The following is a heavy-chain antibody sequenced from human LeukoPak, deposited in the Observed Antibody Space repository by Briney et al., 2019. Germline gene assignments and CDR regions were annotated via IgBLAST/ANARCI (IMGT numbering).Heavy chain of an antibody. V-gene: IGHV1-46*01. CDR3: ARAISRITAAAAYYFDY. Sequence: ASVKVSCKASGYTFTSYYMHWVRQAPGQGLEWMAIINPSGGSTSYAQKFQGRVPMNRDTSTSTVYMELSSLRSEDTAVYYCARAISRITAAAAYYFDYWGQGTLVTVSS. CDR1: GYTFTSYY. J-gene: IGHJ4*02. CDR2: INPSGGST. D-gene: IGHD6-13*01.